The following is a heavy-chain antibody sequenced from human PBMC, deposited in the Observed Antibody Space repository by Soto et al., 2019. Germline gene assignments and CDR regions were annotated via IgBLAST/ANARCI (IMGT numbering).Heavy chain of an antibody. D-gene: IGHD6-19*01. J-gene: IGHJ5*02. CDR3: ARVRVAVAGTRVGNWFDP. CDR1: GYTFTSYG. CDR2: ISAYNGST. V-gene: IGHV1-18*04. Sequence: ASVKVSCKASGYTFTSYGISWVRQAPGQGLEWMGWISAYNGSTNYAQKLQGRVTMTTDTSTSTAYMELRSLRSDDTAVYYCARVRVAVAGTRVGNWFDPWGQGTLVTVSS.